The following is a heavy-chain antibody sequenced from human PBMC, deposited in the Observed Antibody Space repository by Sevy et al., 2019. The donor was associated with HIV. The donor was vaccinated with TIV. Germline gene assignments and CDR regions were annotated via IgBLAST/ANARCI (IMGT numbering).Heavy chain of an antibody. D-gene: IGHD6-13*01. CDR1: GFTFSTYA. J-gene: IGHJ4*02. CDR3: ARDCGYSINWYIGY. Sequence: GGSLRLSCAASGFTFSTYAMHWVRQAPGKGLEWMAVISFDGNNKYSADSVKGRFTISRDNSKNALYLQMNSLRSEDTAVYYCARDCGYSINWYIGYWGQGTLVTVSS. V-gene: IGHV3-30*03. CDR2: ISFDGNNK.